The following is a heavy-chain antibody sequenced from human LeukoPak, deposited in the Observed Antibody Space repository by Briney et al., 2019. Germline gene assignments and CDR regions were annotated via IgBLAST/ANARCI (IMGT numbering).Heavy chain of an antibody. CDR3: AKGRWSGYIEH. Sequence: GGSLRLSCAASGFTFSSYGMHWVRQAPGKGLEWVAVISYDGSNKYYADSVKGRFTISRDNAKNSLYLQMNSLRTEDTALYYCAKGRWSGYIEHWGQGTLVTVSS. CDR1: GFTFSSYG. V-gene: IGHV3-30*18. CDR2: ISYDGSNK. D-gene: IGHD2-15*01. J-gene: IGHJ4*02.